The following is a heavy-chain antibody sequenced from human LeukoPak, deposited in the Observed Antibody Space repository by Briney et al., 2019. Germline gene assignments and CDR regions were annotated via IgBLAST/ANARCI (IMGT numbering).Heavy chain of an antibody. Sequence: GGSLRLSCAASGFTFSSYGMHWVRQAPGKGLEWVAVIWYDGSNKYYADSVKGRFTITRDNSKNTLYLQMNSLRAEDTAVYYCARDSYYYDSSGYSDYWGQGTLVTVSS. J-gene: IGHJ4*02. CDR2: IWYDGSNK. CDR1: GFTFSSYG. CDR3: ARDSYYYDSSGYSDY. V-gene: IGHV3-33*01. D-gene: IGHD3-22*01.